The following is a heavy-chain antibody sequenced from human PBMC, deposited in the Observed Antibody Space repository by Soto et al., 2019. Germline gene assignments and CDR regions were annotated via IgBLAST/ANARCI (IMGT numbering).Heavy chain of an antibody. D-gene: IGHD2-2*02. J-gene: IGHJ6*03. CDR2: IIPILGIA. CDR3: AYFSSTSCYNYYYMDV. V-gene: IGHV1-69*02. Sequence: ASVKVSCKASGGTFSSYTISWVRQAPGQGLEWMGRIIPILGIANYAQKFQGRVTITADKSTSTAYMELSSLRSEDTAVYYCAYFSSTSCYNYYYMDVWGKGTTVTVSS. CDR1: GGTFSSYT.